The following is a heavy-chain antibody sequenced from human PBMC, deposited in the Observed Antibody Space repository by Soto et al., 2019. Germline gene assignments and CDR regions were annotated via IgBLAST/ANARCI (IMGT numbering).Heavy chain of an antibody. Sequence: QVQLVESGGGVVQPGRSLRLSCAASGFTFSSYAMHWVRQAPGKGLEWVAVMSYDGSNKYYADSVKGRFTISRDNSKNPLYLQKNSLRAEDTAVYYCARGGGYYDSSGYPNYFDYWGQGTLVTVSS. J-gene: IGHJ4*02. CDR3: ARGGGYYDSSGYPNYFDY. V-gene: IGHV3-30-3*01. CDR2: MSYDGSNK. D-gene: IGHD3-22*01. CDR1: GFTFSSYA.